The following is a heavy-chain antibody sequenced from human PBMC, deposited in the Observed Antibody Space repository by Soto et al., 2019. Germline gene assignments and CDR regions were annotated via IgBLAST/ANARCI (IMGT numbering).Heavy chain of an antibody. V-gene: IGHV2-5*02. D-gene: IGHD3-10*02. J-gene: IGHJ4*02. CDR3: AHSPRITMYDY. CDR2: IYWDDDK. Sequence: QITLKESGPTLVKPTQTLTLTCTFSGFSLSTNGVGVGWIRPPPGKALEWLALIYWDDDKRYSPSLKSRLTITKDTSKNRVVLTMTNMDPVDTATYYCAHSPRITMYDYWGQGTLVTVSS. CDR1: GFSLSTNGVG.